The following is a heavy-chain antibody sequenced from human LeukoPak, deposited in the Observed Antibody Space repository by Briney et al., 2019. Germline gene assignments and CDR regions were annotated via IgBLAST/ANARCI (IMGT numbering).Heavy chain of an antibody. J-gene: IGHJ4*02. Sequence: ASVKVSCKVSGYTLTELSMHWVRQAPGKGLDWMGGFDPEDGETIYAQKFQGRVTMTEDTSADTAYMELSSPRSEDTAVYYCATLSSGWSYAMLNFDNWGQGTLVTVSS. CDR3: ATLSSGWSYAMLNFDN. V-gene: IGHV1-24*01. CDR2: FDPEDGET. CDR1: GYTLTELS. D-gene: IGHD6-19*01.